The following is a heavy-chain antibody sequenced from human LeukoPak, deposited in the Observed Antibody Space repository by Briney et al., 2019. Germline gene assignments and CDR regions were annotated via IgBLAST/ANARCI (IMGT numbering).Heavy chain of an antibody. D-gene: IGHD3-10*01. J-gene: IGHJ4*02. CDR1: GGPINNYY. CDR2: IYTAGST. Sequence: SETLSLTCTVSGGPINNYYWNWIRQPAGKGLEWIGRIYTAGSTYYNPSLKSRVTMSVQTSKNQFSLKLSYVTAADTAVYYCARELVYYGSGSRNYWGQGTLVTVSS. V-gene: IGHV4-4*07. CDR3: ARELVYYGSGSRNY.